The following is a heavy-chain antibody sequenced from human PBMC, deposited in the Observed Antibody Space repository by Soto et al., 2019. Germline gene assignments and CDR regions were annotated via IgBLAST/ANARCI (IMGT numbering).Heavy chain of an antibody. CDR2: IIPMYGTA. Sequence: SVKLSCKAFGGTFSSYAISWVRQAPGQGLEWMGGIIPMYGTASYAQKFQGRVTITADESTSTAFMELSRLRSEDTAVYYCVRLYSSSWFDAFGIWDQGTMVTVSS. CDR1: GGTFSSYA. J-gene: IGHJ3*02. CDR3: VRLYSSSWFDAFGI. V-gene: IGHV1-69*13. D-gene: IGHD6-13*01.